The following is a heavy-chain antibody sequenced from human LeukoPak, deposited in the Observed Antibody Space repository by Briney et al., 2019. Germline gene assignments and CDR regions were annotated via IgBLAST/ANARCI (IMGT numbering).Heavy chain of an antibody. Sequence: GGSLRLSCAASGFTFSTYSMNWVRQAPGRGLEWVSSIISRSNIIYYADSVKGRFTISRDNAKNSLYLLMNSLRAEDTAVYYCARVRSFVMYDILTGYYDDENWFDPWGQGTLVTVSS. J-gene: IGHJ5*02. CDR1: GFTFSTYS. CDR2: IISRSNII. D-gene: IGHD3-9*01. CDR3: ARVRSFVMYDILTGYYDDENWFDP. V-gene: IGHV3-21*04.